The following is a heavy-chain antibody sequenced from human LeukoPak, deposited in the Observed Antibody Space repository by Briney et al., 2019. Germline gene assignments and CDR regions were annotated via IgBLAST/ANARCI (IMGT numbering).Heavy chain of an antibody. CDR2: IYSGGGT. J-gene: IGHJ4*02. CDR3: ARNYYDSSAYYYFDY. CDR1: GFTVSSSY. Sequence: GGSLRLSCAASGFTVSSSYMNWVRQAPGKGLEWVSLIYSGGGTYYADSVKGRFTISRDNSKNTLYLQMNSLRAEDTAVYYCARNYYDSSAYYYFDYWGQGTLVTASS. D-gene: IGHD3-22*01. V-gene: IGHV3-66*01.